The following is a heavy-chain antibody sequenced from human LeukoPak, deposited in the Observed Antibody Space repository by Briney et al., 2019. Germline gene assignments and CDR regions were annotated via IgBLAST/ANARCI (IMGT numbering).Heavy chain of an antibody. CDR1: GYTFTGYY. D-gene: IGHD2-21*02. V-gene: IGHV1-2*02. J-gene: IGHJ4*02. CDR2: IIPMFGTA. Sequence: ASVKVSCKASGYTFTGYYMHWVRQAPGQGLEWMGWIIPMFGTANYPQKFQGRVSITRNTSISTAYMELSSLRSEDTAVYYCAKGNLGDAFDYWGQGTLVTVSS. CDR3: AKGNLGDAFDY.